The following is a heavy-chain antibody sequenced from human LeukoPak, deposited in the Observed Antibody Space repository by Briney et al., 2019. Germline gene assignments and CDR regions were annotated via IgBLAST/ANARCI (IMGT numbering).Heavy chain of an antibody. J-gene: IGHJ6*02. CDR2: IIPIFGIA. CDR3: ARDSTRYYDFWSDYYYYGMDV. Sequence: SVTVSFKASGGTFSSYAISWVRQAPGQGLEWMGRIIPIFGIANYAQKFQGRVTITADKSTSTAYMELSSLRSEDTAVYYCARDSTRYYDFWSDYYYYGMDVWGQGTTVTVSS. CDR1: GGTFSSYA. D-gene: IGHD3-3*01. V-gene: IGHV1-69*17.